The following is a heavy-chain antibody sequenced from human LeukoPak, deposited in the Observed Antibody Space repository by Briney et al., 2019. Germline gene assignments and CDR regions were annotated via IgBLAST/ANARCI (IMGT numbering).Heavy chain of an antibody. V-gene: IGHV3-15*01. CDR1: GFIFTSAW. D-gene: IGHD4-17*01. Sequence: GGSLRLSCAASGFIFTSAWMSWVRQAPGKGLEWVGLIKHKTDGGTTDYAAPVKGRFTISREDSKNMLYLQMSTLKIEDTGVYYCTTGTTGPRGRGTLVTVSS. CDR3: TTGTTGP. J-gene: IGHJ5*02. CDR2: IKHKTDGGTT.